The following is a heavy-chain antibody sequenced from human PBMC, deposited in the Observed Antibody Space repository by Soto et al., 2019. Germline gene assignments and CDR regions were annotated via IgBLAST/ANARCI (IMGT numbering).Heavy chain of an antibody. V-gene: IGHV3-74*01. CDR2: INPEETTT. D-gene: IGHD2-2*01. J-gene: IGHJ4*02. CDR3: ARGGLEPVDY. Sequence: EVQLVESGGYLVQPGGSLRLSCAASGFSFSTFWMHWVRQAPGKGLVWVSRINPEETTTTYADSVRGRFTISRDNAKNTLYLQMNSLRADDTAVYYCARGGLEPVDYWGQGTLVTVFS. CDR1: GFSFSTFW.